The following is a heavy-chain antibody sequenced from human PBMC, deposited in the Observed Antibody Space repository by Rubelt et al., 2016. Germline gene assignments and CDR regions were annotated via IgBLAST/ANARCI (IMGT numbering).Heavy chain of an antibody. CDR2: INHSGST. V-gene: IGHV4-34*01. CDR3: ARVSSGWMYYFDY. D-gene: IGHD6-19*01. Sequence: QVQLQQWGAGLLKPSETLSLTCGVYGGSFSGYYWSWIRQPPGKGLEWIGEINHSGSTNYNPSLKSRVTISVDTSTDQISLKRGSGTAADTAVYYCARVSSGWMYYFDYWGQGTLVTVSS. CDR1: GGSFSGYY. J-gene: IGHJ4*02.